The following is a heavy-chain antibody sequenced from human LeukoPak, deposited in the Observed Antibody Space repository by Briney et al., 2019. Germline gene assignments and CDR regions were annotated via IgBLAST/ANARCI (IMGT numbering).Heavy chain of an antibody. Sequence: PGGSLRLSCAAFGFTFSSYWMSWVRQAPGKGLQWVANIKDDGGEKYYVDSVKGRFTISRDNAKNSLYMQMNSLRGEDTAVYYCAREVPGAVNAFDIWGQGTMVTVSS. CDR3: AREVPGAVNAFDI. J-gene: IGHJ3*02. CDR2: IKDDGGEK. V-gene: IGHV3-7*01. CDR1: GFTFSSYW. D-gene: IGHD2-2*01.